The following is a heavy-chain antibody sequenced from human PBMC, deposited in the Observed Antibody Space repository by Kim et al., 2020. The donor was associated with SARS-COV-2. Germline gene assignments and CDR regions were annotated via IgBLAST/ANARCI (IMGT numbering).Heavy chain of an antibody. V-gene: IGHV4-34*01. D-gene: IGHD5-18*01. Sequence: SETLSLTCAVYGGSFSGYSWSWIRQPPGKGLEWIGEINHSGSTNYNPSLKSRVTISVDTSKNQFSLKLSSVTAADTAVYYCASLIDTASNREDYWGQRTLVTVSS. CDR1: GGSFSGYS. J-gene: IGHJ4*02. CDR3: ASLIDTASNREDY. CDR2: INHSGST.